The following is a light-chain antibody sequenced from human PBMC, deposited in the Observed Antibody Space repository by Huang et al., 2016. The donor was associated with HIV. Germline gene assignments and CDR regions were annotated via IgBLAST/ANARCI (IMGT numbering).Light chain of an antibody. CDR2: DAS. CDR3: HQRSAWPLT. Sequence: EIVLTQSPATLSLSPGERATPSCRASQSVHSFLVWYQHKPGQAPRLLMYDASNRATGIPARFRGSGSGTDFTPTITNLQSEDSAVYYCHQRSAWPLTFGGGTKVEI. J-gene: IGKJ4*01. CDR1: QSVHSF. V-gene: IGKV3-11*01.